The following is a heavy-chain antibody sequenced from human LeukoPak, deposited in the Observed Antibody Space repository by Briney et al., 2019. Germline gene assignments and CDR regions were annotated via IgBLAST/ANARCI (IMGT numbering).Heavy chain of an antibody. CDR2: ISAYNGNT. D-gene: IGHD3-3*01. Sequence: GSVKVSCKASGYTFTSYGISWVRQAPGQGPKWMGWISAYNGNTNYAQKLQGRVTMTTDTSTSTAYMELRSLRSDDTAVYYCARETLTYSDFWSAYSTWAYSYGMDAWGQGTTVTVSS. V-gene: IGHV1-18*01. J-gene: IGHJ6*02. CDR3: ARETLTYSDFWSAYSTWAYSYGMDA. CDR1: GYTFTSYG.